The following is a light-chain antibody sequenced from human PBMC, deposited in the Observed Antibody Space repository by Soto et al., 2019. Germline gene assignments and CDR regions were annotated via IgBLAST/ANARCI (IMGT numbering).Light chain of an antibody. CDR3: QQASSFPRT. V-gene: IGKV1-5*03. CDR2: KAS. Sequence: DIQMTQSPSTLSGSVGDRVAITCRASQSISSWLAWYQQKPGKAPNLLIHKASHLESGVPSRFSGSGSGTEFTLTIGGLQPEDFATYYCQQASSFPRTFGQGTKVDIK. J-gene: IGKJ1*01. CDR1: QSISSW.